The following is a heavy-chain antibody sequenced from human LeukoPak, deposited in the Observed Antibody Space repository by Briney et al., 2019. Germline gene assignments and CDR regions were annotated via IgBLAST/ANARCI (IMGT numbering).Heavy chain of an antibody. J-gene: IGHJ6*03. D-gene: IGHD3-22*01. Sequence: GGSLRLSCEASGFTFSSYAMHWVRQAPGKGLEWVAVISYDGSNKYYADSVKGRFTISRDNSKNTLYLQMNSLRAEDTAVYYCAKVVRSGYYYYYYYMDVWGKGTTVTVSS. CDR3: AKVVRSGYYYYYYYMDV. CDR1: GFTFSSYA. V-gene: IGHV3-30*01. CDR2: ISYDGSNK.